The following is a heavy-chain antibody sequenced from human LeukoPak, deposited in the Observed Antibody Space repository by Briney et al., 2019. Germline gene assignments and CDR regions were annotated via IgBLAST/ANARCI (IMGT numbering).Heavy chain of an antibody. CDR3: AKGDGSGSYYEFDY. CDR2: ISWNSGSI. Sequence: GRSLRLSCAASGFTFDDYAMHWVRQAPGKGLEWVSGISWNSGSIGYADSVKGRFTISRDNAKNSLYLQMNSLRAEDTALYYCAKGDGSGSYYEFDYWGQGTLVTVSS. J-gene: IGHJ4*02. CDR1: GFTFDDYA. V-gene: IGHV3-9*01. D-gene: IGHD3-10*01.